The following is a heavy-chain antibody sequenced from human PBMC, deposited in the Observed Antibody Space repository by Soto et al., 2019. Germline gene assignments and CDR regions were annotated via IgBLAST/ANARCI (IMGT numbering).Heavy chain of an antibody. CDR2: ILYSGST. V-gene: IGHV4-39*01. D-gene: IGHD6-19*01. CDR1: GGSITRNNHY. CDR3: ARLGSSGCYQGSYFDY. J-gene: IGHJ4*02. Sequence: QLQLQESGPGLVKPSETLSLTCIVSGGSITRNNHYWGWIRQSPGKGLEWIGSILYSGSTNYNPSVKSRVTLSVETSKNQFSLKMSSVTAADTAVYYCARLGSSGCYQGSYFDYWGQGTLVTVSA.